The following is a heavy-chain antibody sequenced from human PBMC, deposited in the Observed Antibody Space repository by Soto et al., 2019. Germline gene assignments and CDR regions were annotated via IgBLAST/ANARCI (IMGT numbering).Heavy chain of an antibody. V-gene: IGHV3-7*01. CDR1: GFTFSSHW. D-gene: IGHD4-4*01. Sequence: EVQLVESGGGLVQPGGSLRLSCAASGFTFSSHWMSWVRQAPGKGLEWVANIKHDGSETYYVDSVKGRFTISRDNAKNSLYLQMHSLRAEDTAVYYCARDDYNWARDYWSQGTLVTVSS. J-gene: IGHJ4*02. CDR2: IKHDGSET. CDR3: ARDDYNWARDY.